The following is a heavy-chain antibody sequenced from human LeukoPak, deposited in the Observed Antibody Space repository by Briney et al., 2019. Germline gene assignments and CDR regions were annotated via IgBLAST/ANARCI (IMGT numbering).Heavy chain of an antibody. CDR1: GFTVSSNY. Sequence: GGSLRLSCAASGFTVSSNYMSWVRQPPGKGLEWVSVIYTVGNTDYADSVKGRFTISRDNSKNTLYLQMNSLRAEDPAVYYCARDGSGSDAFDIWGQGTMVTVSS. D-gene: IGHD6-19*01. CDR3: ARDGSGSDAFDI. CDR2: IYTVGNT. V-gene: IGHV3-66*01. J-gene: IGHJ3*02.